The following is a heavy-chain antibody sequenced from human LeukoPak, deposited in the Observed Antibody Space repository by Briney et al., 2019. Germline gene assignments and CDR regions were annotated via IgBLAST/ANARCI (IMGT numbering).Heavy chain of an antibody. D-gene: IGHD6-19*01. CDR3: ARRGIAVAGGNYYFDY. CDR1: GGSISSYY. V-gene: IGHV4-59*01. CDR2: IYYSGST. Sequence: MASETLSLTCTVSGGSISSYYWSWIRQPPGKGLEWIGYIYYSGSTNYNPSHKSRVTISVDTSKNQFSLKLSSVTAADTAVYYCARRGIAVAGGNYYFDYWGQGTLVTVSS. J-gene: IGHJ4*02.